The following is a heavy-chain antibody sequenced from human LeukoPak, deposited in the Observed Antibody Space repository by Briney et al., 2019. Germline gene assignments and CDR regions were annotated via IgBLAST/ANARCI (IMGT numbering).Heavy chain of an antibody. CDR3: ATLISGWSLY. V-gene: IGHV3-7*01. CDR1: GFTFSNYW. CDR2: IKQDGSDK. J-gene: IGHJ4*02. Sequence: GGSLRLSCAASGFTFSNYWMSWVRQAPGKGLEWVANIKQDGSDKYYVDSVKGRFTISRDNAKNSLYLQMNSLRAEDTAVYYCATLISGWSLYWGQGTLVTVSS. D-gene: IGHD6-19*01.